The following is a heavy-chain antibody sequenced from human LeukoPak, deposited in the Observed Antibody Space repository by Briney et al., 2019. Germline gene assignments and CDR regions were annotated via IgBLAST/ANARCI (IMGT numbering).Heavy chain of an antibody. CDR1: GFTFSSYW. V-gene: IGHV3-74*01. CDR3: ARVYSSSWYGDRGY. CDR2: INSDGSST. Sequence: GGSLRLSCVASGFTFSSYWMHWVRQAPGKGLVWVSRINSDGSSTSYADSVKGRFTISRDNAKNTLYLQMNSLRAEDTAVYYCARVYSSSWYGDRGYWGQGTLVTVSS. D-gene: IGHD6-13*01. J-gene: IGHJ4*02.